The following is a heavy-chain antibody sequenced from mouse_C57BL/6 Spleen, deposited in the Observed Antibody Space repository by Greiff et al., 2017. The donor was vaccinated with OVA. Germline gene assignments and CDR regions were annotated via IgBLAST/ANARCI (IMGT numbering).Heavy chain of an antibody. D-gene: IGHD2-4*01. CDR3: ARSYVSRYDYGVYWYFDV. CDR2: IYPSDSET. CDR1: GYTFTSYW. V-gene: IGHV1-61*01. Sequence: QVQLQQPGAELVRPGSSVKLSCKASGYTFTSYWMDWVKQRPGQGLEWIGNIYPSDSETHYNQKFKDKATLTVDKSSSTAYMQLSSLTSADSAVYYGARSYVSRYDYGVYWYFDVGGTGTTVTVSS. J-gene: IGHJ1*03.